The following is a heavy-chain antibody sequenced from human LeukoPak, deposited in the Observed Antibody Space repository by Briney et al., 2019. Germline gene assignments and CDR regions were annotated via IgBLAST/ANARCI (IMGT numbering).Heavy chain of an antibody. CDR1: GFTFSSYG. CDR3: AKGRYSSGWYYFDY. Sequence: PGGSLRLSCATSGFTFSSYGMHWVRQAPGKGLEWVAVISYDGSNKYYADSVKGRFTISRDNSKNTLYLQMNSLRAEDMAVYYCAKGRYSSGWYYFDYWGQGTLVTVSP. CDR2: ISYDGSNK. V-gene: IGHV3-30*18. J-gene: IGHJ4*02. D-gene: IGHD6-19*01.